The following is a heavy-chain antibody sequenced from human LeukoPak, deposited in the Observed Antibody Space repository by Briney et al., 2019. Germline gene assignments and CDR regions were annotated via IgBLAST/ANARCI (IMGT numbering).Heavy chain of an antibody. V-gene: IGHV3-23*01. Sequence: GGSLRLSCAASGFTFSSYAMSWVRQAPGKGLEWVSAISGSGGSTYYADSVKGRFTISRDNSKNTLYLQMNSLRAEDTAVYYCAKDGYDILTGARGYFDYWGQGTLVTVSS. CDR2: ISGSGGST. D-gene: IGHD3-9*01. CDR3: AKDGYDILTGARGYFDY. J-gene: IGHJ4*02. CDR1: GFTFSSYA.